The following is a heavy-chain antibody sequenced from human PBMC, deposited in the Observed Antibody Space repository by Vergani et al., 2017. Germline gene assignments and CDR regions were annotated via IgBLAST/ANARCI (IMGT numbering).Heavy chain of an antibody. V-gene: IGHV4-59*01. CDR2: MYHSGST. D-gene: IGHD3-10*01. CDR1: GGSMSGYY. J-gene: IGHJ5*02. CDR3: GRVADFYGLGSRLLDL. Sequence: QVRLQESGPGLVKPSETLSLTCSVSGGSMSGYYWSWIRQPPGKELEWIGYMYHSGSTNYNPSLETRVTMSGDTSKNQFSLKLNSGTAADTAVYYCGRVADFYGLGSRLLDLWGQGILVTGSS.